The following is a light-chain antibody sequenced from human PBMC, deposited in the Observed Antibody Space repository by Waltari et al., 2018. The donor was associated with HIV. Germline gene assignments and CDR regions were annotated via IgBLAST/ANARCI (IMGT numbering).Light chain of an antibody. CDR2: RND. V-gene: IGLV1-47*01. Sequence: QSVVTQPPSASGTPGQNISISCPGDISTLGGNFVYWYQQRPGTAPRLLIYRNDQRPSGVPDRFSGSKSATSASLAISGLRSEDEADYHCSTWDNSLSHWVFGGGTKVTVL. CDR3: STWDNSLSHWV. J-gene: IGLJ3*02. CDR1: ISTLGGNF.